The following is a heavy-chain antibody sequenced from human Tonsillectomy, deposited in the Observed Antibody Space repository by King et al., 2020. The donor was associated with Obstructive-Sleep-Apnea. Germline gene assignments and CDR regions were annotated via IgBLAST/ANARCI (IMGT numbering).Heavy chain of an antibody. D-gene: IGHD6-13*01. CDR3: ARGSGAAAVNWFDP. Sequence: VQLQQWGAGLLKPSETLSLTCAVFGGSFSDYYWSCIRQPPGKGLEWIGEINHSGSTNYNPSLKSRVTISVDTSKNQFSLKLNSVTAADTAVYYCARGSGAAAVNWFDPWGKGTLVTVAS. J-gene: IGHJ5*02. CDR2: INHSGST. V-gene: IGHV4-34*01. CDR1: GGSFSDYY.